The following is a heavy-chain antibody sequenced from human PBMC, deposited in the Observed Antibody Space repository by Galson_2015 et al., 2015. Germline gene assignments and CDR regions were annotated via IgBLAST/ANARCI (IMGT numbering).Heavy chain of an antibody. Sequence: SVKVSCKASGGTFSSSVMSWVRQAPGQGLEWMGGIIPISNTVTYAQKFQDRVTITADESTTTAYMVLSSLSSEDTALYFCARPFARVPTFLDPSSHFDRWGQGTLVTVSS. J-gene: IGHJ4*02. D-gene: IGHD3/OR15-3a*01. CDR3: ARPFARVPTFLDPSSHFDR. V-gene: IGHV1-69*13. CDR1: GGTFSSSV. CDR2: IIPISNTV.